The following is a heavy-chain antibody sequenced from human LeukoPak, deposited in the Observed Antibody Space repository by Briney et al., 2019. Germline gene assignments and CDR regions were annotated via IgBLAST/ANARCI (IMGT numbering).Heavy chain of an antibody. CDR2: INHNGNVN. CDR3: ARGGGLDV. CDR1: GFTFSSYW. J-gene: IGHJ6*02. V-gene: IGHV3-7*03. Sequence: GGSLRLSCAASGFTFSSYWMNWARQAPGKGLEWVASINHNGNVNYYVDSVKGRFTIPRDNAKNSLYLQMRNLRAEDTAVYFCARGGGLDVWGQGATVTVSS. D-gene: IGHD3-16*01.